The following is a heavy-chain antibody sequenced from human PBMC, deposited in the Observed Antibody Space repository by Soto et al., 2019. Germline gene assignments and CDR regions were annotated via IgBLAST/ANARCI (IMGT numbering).Heavy chain of an antibody. CDR1: GFTFSSYA. CDR2: ISYDGSNK. CDR3: ARAGYDSSGYYYVRPFDY. J-gene: IGHJ4*02. D-gene: IGHD3-22*01. V-gene: IGHV3-30-3*01. Sequence: QVQLVESGGGVVQPGRSLRLSCAASGFTFSSYAMHWVRQAPGKGLEWVAVISYDGSNKYYADSVKGRFTISRDNSKNTLYLQMNSLRAEDTAVYYCARAGYDSSGYYYVRPFDYWGQGTLVTVSS.